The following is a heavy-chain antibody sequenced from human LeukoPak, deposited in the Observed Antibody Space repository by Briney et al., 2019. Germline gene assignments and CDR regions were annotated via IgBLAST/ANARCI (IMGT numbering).Heavy chain of an antibody. V-gene: IGHV4-31*03. CDR2: IYYSGST. D-gene: IGHD2-2*01. J-gene: IGHJ5*02. CDR1: GGSISSGGYY. CDR3: ARREERRERRTYCSSTSCHGWFDP. Sequence: SQTLSLTCTASGGSISSGGYYWSWIRQHPGKGLEWIGYIYYSGSTNYNPSLKSRVTISVDTSKNQFSLKLSSVTAADTAVYYCARREERRERRTYCSSTSCHGWFDPWSQGTLVTVSS.